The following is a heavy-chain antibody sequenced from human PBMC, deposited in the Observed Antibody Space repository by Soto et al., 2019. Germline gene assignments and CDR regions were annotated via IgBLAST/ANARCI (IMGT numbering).Heavy chain of an antibody. Sequence: ASVKVSCKASGYTFTSYAMHWVRQAPGQRLEWMGWINAGNGNTKYSQKFQGRVTITRDTSASTAYMELSSLRSEDTAVYYCARVSRITGQRNFDYWGQGTLVTVSS. J-gene: IGHJ4*02. CDR1: GYTFTSYA. CDR2: INAGNGNT. V-gene: IGHV1-3*01. D-gene: IGHD1-20*01. CDR3: ARVSRITGQRNFDY.